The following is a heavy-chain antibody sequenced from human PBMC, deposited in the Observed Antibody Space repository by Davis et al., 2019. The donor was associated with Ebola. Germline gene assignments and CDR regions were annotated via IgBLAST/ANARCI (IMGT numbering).Heavy chain of an antibody. D-gene: IGHD6-6*01. CDR3: TTDRGIAVRPLFDS. Sequence: GSLRLSCTASALNLGDAWMGWVRQAPGKGLEWVGRIKSRGAGGTTDHAPPVRDRFIISRDESRNTVYLQMTSLIIEDTAVYFCTTDRGIAVRPLFDSWGQGTLVTVSS. CDR2: IKSRGAGGTT. J-gene: IGHJ4*02. V-gene: IGHV3-15*01. CDR1: ALNLGDAW.